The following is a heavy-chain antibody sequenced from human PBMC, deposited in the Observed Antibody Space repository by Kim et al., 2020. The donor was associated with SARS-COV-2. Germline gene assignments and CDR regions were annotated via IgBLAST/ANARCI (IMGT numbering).Heavy chain of an antibody. CDR2: IIPIFGAT. CDR3: ARGWGIEVRDAYYYGVDV. V-gene: IGHV1-69*13. CDR1: GGTFSSFA. J-gene: IGHJ6*01. Sequence: SVKVSCKSSGGTFSSFAFTWVRQAPGQGLEWMGGIIPIFGATQYAQRFQGRVTLTADESTSTAHMDLSSLRSDDTAVYYCARGWGIEVRDAYYYGVDVW. D-gene: IGHD6-19*01.